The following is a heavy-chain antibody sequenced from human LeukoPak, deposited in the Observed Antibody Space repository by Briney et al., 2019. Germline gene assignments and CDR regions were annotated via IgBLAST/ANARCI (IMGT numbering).Heavy chain of an antibody. CDR3: TRDGVYYYDSSGYENWFDP. CDR1: GFTFGDYA. D-gene: IGHD3-22*01. Sequence: PGVSLRLSCTASGFTFGDYAMSWFRQAPGKGLEWVGFIRSKAYGGTTEYAASVKGRFTISRDDSKSIAYLQMNSLKTEDTAVYYCTRDGVYYYDSSGYENWFDPWGQGTLVTVSS. CDR2: IRSKAYGGTT. V-gene: IGHV3-49*03. J-gene: IGHJ5*02.